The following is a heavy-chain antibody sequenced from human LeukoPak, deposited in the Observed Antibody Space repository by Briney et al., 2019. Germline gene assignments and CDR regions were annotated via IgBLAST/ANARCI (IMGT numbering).Heavy chain of an antibody. CDR1: GFTFSNYA. J-gene: IGHJ4*02. D-gene: IGHD5-18*01. V-gene: IGHV3-23*01. CDR3: AKDHQWGYGYYFDL. CDR2: IGGSAGGT. Sequence: PGGSLRLSCAASGFTFSNYALTWVRQAPGKGLEWVSSIGGSAGGTYYAEAVRGRFTISRDNSKNLLYLQMNSLRPEDTAVYYCAKDHQWGYGYYFDLWGQGTLVTVSS.